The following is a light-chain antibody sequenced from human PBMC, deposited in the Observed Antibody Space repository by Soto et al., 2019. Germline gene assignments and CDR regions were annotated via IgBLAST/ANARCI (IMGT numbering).Light chain of an antibody. CDR1: QDIGNY. Sequence: DIQMTQSPSSLSASVGDRVTVTCRASQDIGNYLCWYQQKLGKAPKLLIYAASSLQSGVPSRFSGSGSGTDFTLTISSLQPEDFATYYCQQSYSTPPTFGQGTRLEIK. CDR3: QQSYSTPPT. J-gene: IGKJ5*01. CDR2: AAS. V-gene: IGKV1-39*01.